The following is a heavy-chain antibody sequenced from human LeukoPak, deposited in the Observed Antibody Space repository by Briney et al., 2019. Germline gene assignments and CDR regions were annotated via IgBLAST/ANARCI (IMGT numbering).Heavy chain of an antibody. Sequence: ASVKVSCKAFGYSFIRHHIHWVRQAPGQGLEWMGVLKLYDGSIRYAQKFLGRVTMISDTSTSTVYMELSSLRSEDTAMYFCARDGGSFSYNMDVWGQGPRSPSP. D-gene: IGHD1-26*01. CDR3: ARDGGSFSYNMDV. CDR2: LKLYDGSI. J-gene: IGHJ6*02. CDR1: GYSFIRHH. V-gene: IGHV1-46*01.